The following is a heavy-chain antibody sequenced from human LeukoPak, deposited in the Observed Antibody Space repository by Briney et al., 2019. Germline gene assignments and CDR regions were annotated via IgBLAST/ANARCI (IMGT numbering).Heavy chain of an antibody. CDR3: AKDPSGNDPARPNWFDP. Sequence: GESLRLSCAASGFTFRNYVMTWVRQAPGKGLEWVSSIGGDGDTTYYADFVKGRFTISRDNSKNTLYLLMTSLRAEDTAVYFCAKDPSGNDPARPNWFDPWGQGTLVTVSS. D-gene: IGHD5-12*01. V-gene: IGHV3-23*01. CDR1: GFTFRNYV. CDR2: IGGDGDTT. J-gene: IGHJ5*02.